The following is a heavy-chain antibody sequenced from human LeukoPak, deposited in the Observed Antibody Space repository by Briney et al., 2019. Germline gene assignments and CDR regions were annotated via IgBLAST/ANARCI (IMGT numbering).Heavy chain of an antibody. CDR2: IKEDGSEK. J-gene: IGHJ6*03. CDR3: ARDRRGVNFYYYYMDV. D-gene: IGHD3-10*01. V-gene: IGHV3-7*01. CDR1: GFMFTGYW. Sequence: QAGESLRLSCEASGFMFTGYWMGWVRQAPGKGLEWVANIKEDGSEKYYVDSVKGRFTISRDNPKKLLYLQMNSLRAEDTAVYYCARDRRGVNFYYYYMDVWGKGTSVIVS.